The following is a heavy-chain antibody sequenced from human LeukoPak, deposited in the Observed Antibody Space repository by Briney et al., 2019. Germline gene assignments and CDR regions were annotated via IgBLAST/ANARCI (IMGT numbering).Heavy chain of an antibody. CDR3: ARGVAVAGPGNAFDI. V-gene: IGHV3-48*01. D-gene: IGHD6-19*01. CDR1: GFTFSSYS. J-gene: IGHJ3*02. Sequence: GGSLRLSCAASGFTFSSYSMNWVRQAPGKGLEWVSYISSRSSSIYYADSVKGRFTISRDNAKNSLYLQMNSLRAEDTAVYYCARGVAVAGPGNAFDIWGQGTMVTVSS. CDR2: ISSRSSSI.